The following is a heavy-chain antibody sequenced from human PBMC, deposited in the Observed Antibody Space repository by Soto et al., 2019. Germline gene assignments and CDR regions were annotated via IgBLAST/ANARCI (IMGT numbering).Heavy chain of an antibody. Sequence: GGSLRLSCAASGFTFSSYGMHWVRQAPGKGLEWVAVIWYDGSNKYYADSVKGRFTISRDNSKNTLYLQMNSLRAEDTAVYYCARDEFPSSYGSGSVESPLDYWGQGTLVTVSS. J-gene: IGHJ4*02. CDR1: GFTFSSYG. CDR2: IWYDGSNK. V-gene: IGHV3-33*01. D-gene: IGHD3-10*01. CDR3: ARDEFPSSYGSGSVESPLDY.